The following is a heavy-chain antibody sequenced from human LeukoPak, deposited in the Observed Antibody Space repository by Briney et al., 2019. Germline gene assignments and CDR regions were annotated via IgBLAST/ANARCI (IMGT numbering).Heavy chain of an antibody. V-gene: IGHV1-18*04. D-gene: IGHD5-18*01. Sequence: GESLKISCKGSGYSFINYWIGWVRQAPGQGLEWMGWISAYNGNTNYAQKLQGRVTMTTDTSTSTAYMELRSLRSDDTAVYYCATLGSYGIKKRYYFDYWGQGTLVTVSS. CDR1: GYSFINYW. CDR3: ATLGSYGIKKRYYFDY. CDR2: ISAYNGNT. J-gene: IGHJ4*02.